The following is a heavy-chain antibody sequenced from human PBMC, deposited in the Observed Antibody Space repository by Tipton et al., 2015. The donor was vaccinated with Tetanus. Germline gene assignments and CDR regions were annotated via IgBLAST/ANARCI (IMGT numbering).Heavy chain of an antibody. J-gene: IGHJ6*02. V-gene: IGHV7-4-1*02. CDR2: INTNTGNP. CDR3: AMGSPGIAAAGDYYYYSGMDV. Sequence: QSGPEVKKPGASVKVSCKASGYTFTSYAMNWVRQAPGQGLEWMGWINTNTGNPTYAQGFTGRFVFSLDTSVSTAYLQISSLKAEDTAVYYCAMGSPGIAAAGDYYYYSGMDVWGHGTTVSVSS. CDR1: GYTFTSYA. D-gene: IGHD6-13*01.